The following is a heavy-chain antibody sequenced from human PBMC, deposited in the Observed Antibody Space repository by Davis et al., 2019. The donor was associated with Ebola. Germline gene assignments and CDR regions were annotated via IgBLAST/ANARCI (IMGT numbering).Heavy chain of an antibody. D-gene: IGHD5-24*01. CDR2: IYYTGST. V-gene: IGHV4-59*01. Sequence: SETLSLTCTVSGGSISRYHWTWIRQPPGKGLEWIGYIYYTGSTNYNPSLKSRVTISVDTSKNQVYLKLSSVTTADTAMYYCAKEGGDGYADGAFDILGQGTMVTVSS. CDR3: AKEGGDGYADGAFDI. J-gene: IGHJ3*02. CDR1: GGSISRYH.